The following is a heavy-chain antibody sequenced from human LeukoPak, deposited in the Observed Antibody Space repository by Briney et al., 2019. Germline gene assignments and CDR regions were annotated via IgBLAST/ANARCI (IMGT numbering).Heavy chain of an antibody. J-gene: IGHJ4*02. D-gene: IGHD3/OR15-3a*01. V-gene: IGHV3-15*01. CDR1: GFTFSNAR. Sequence: PGGSLRLSCAGSGFTFSNARMNWVPPAPGKGLEGVDRIKSNVDGGTTDYAAAVKDRFTISRDDSKNTVYLQMDSLETEDTAVYYCITDVWTSHKTDYWGQGTLVTVSS. CDR2: IKSNVDGGTT. CDR3: ITDVWTSHKTDY.